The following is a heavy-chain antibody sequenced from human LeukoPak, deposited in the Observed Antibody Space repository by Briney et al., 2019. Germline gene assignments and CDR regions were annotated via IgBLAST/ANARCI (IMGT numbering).Heavy chain of an antibody. CDR1: GYSISSGFY. V-gene: IGHV4-38-2*02. D-gene: IGHD3-10*01. Sequence: SETLSLTCTVSGYSISSGFYWGWIRQSPGKGLEWIGVIHHSGATYYTPSLKSRVTVSVDTSKNQFSLKLSSVTAADTAVYYCARVALSGSGNYYSFDYWGQGTLVTVSS. J-gene: IGHJ4*02. CDR2: IHHSGAT. CDR3: ARVALSGSGNYYSFDY.